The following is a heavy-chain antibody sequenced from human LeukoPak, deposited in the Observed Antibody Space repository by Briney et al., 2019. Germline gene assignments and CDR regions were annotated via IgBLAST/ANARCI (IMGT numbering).Heavy chain of an antibody. V-gene: IGHV4-4*07. CDR2: IYTSGST. J-gene: IGHJ6*02. CDR1: GGSISSYY. Sequence: SETLSLTCTVSGGSISSYYWSWIQQPAGKGLEWIGRIYTSGSTNYNPSLKSRVTMSVDTSKNQFSLKLSSVTAADTAVYYCARSLYSSSWYRYYYYGMDVWGQGTTVTVSS. CDR3: ARSLYSSSWYRYYYYGMDV. D-gene: IGHD6-13*01.